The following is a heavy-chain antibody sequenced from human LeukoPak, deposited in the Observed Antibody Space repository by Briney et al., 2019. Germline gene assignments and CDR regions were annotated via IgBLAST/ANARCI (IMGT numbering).Heavy chain of an antibody. J-gene: IGHJ5*02. CDR3: ARGKGDAIFGDNWFDP. Sequence: GASVKVSCKASGGTFSSYAISWVRQAPGQGLEWMGGIIPIFGTANYAQKFQGRVTITADESTSTAYMELSSLRSEDTAVYYCARGKGDAIFGDNWFDPWGQGTLVTVSS. D-gene: IGHD3-3*01. CDR2: IIPIFGTA. V-gene: IGHV1-69*13. CDR1: GGTFSSYA.